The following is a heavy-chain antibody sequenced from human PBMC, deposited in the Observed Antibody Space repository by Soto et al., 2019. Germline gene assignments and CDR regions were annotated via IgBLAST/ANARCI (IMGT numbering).Heavy chain of an antibody. CDR1: GGTFSSYA. V-gene: IGHV1-69*13. J-gene: IGHJ6*02. D-gene: IGHD2-8*01. CDR3: ASRAIVLMVYAVRYYYYGMDV. Sequence: ASVKVSCKASGGTFSSYAISWVRQAPGQGLEWMGGIIPIFGTANYAQKFQGRVTITADESTSTAYMELSSLRSEDTAVYYCASRAIVLMVYAVRYYYYGMDVWGQGTTVTV. CDR2: IIPIFGTA.